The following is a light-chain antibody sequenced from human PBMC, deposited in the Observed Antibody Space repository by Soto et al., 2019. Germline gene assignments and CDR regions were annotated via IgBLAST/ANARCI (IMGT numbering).Light chain of an antibody. Sequence: QSALTQPASVSGSPGQSITISCTGTSSDVGAYNSVSWYQQHPGKAPKLMIYDVSNRPSGVSNRFSGSKSGNTASLTISGLQAEDEADYYCSSYTSSSTLFGGGTKVTVL. CDR3: SSYTSSSTL. CDR2: DVS. CDR1: SSDVGAYNS. J-gene: IGLJ2*01. V-gene: IGLV2-14*03.